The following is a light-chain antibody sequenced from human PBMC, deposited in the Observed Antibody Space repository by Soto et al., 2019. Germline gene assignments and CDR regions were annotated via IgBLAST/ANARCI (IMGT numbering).Light chain of an antibody. CDR1: SSDVGGYNY. Sequence: QSALTQPDSVSGSPGQSITISCTGTSSDVGGYNYVSWYQQHPGKAPKLMIYEVSNRPSGVSNRFSGSKSGNTASLTISGLQAEDEGDYYCSSYTSSSTWVFGGGTKLTVL. V-gene: IGLV2-14*01. CDR3: SSYTSSSTWV. CDR2: EVS. J-gene: IGLJ3*02.